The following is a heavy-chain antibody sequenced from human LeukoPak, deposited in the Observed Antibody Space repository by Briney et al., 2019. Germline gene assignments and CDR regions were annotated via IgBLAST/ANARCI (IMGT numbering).Heavy chain of an antibody. Sequence: SETLSLTCTVYGGSFSGYYWSWIRQPPGKGLEWIGEINHSESTNYNPSLKSRVTISVDTSKNQFSLKLSSVTAADTAVYYCARGPTVRTFDYWGQGTLVTVSS. V-gene: IGHV4-34*01. CDR2: INHSEST. CDR3: ARGPTVRTFDY. J-gene: IGHJ4*02. D-gene: IGHD1/OR15-1a*01. CDR1: GGSFSGYY.